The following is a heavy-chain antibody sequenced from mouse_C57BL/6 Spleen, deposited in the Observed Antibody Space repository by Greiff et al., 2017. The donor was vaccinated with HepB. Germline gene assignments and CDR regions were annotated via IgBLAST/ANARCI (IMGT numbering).Heavy chain of an antibody. CDR3: TRWGFDTTLVAKTD. Sequence: QVQLQQSGAELVRPGASVTLSCKASGYTFTDYEMHWVKQTPVHGLEWIGAIDPETGGTAYNQKFTGKAILTSDKSSSTAYMELRSLTSEDSAVYYCTRWGFDTTLVAKTDWGQGTTLTVSS. V-gene: IGHV1-15*01. CDR2: IDPETGGT. D-gene: IGHD1-1*01. CDR1: GYTFTDYE. J-gene: IGHJ2*01.